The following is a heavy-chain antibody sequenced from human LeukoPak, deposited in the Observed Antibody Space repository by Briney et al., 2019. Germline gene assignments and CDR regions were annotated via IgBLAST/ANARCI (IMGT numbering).Heavy chain of an antibody. Sequence: PSETLSLTCTVSGGSISSSSYYWGWIRQPPGKGLEWIGSIYYSGSTYYNPSLKSRVTISVDTSKNQFSLKLSSVTAADTAVYYCARVSSYYGSGSYPYWGQGTLVTVSS. J-gene: IGHJ4*02. V-gene: IGHV4-39*07. CDR2: IYYSGST. D-gene: IGHD3-10*01. CDR1: GGSISSSSYY. CDR3: ARVSSYYGSGSYPY.